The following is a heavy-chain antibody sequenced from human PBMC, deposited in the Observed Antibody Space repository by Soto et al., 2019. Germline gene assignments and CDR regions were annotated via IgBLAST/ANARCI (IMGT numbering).Heavy chain of an antibody. D-gene: IGHD1-26*01. CDR3: AIRGSYYVNYFDY. CDR1: GFTFSSYA. V-gene: IGHV3-23*01. J-gene: IGHJ4*02. Sequence: GSLRLSCAASGFTFSSYAMSWVRQAPGKGLEWVSAISGSGGSTYYADSVKGRFTISRDNSKNTLYLQMNSLRAEDTAVYYCAIRGSYYVNYFDYWGQGTLVTVSS. CDR2: ISGSGGST.